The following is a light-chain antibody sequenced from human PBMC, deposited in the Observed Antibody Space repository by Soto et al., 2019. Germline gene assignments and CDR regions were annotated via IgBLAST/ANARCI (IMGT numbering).Light chain of an antibody. CDR3: FSYTSSGTYV. CDR1: SRDVGNYKY. Sequence: QSVLPQPPSLPGAPGQSIPTSWTGTSRDVGNYKYVSWYQQHPGKAPKLMIYEVSNRPSGVSNRFSGSKSGNTASLTISGLQAEDETDYYCFSYTSSGTYVFGTGTKVTVL. CDR2: EVS. V-gene: IGLV2-14*01. J-gene: IGLJ1*01.